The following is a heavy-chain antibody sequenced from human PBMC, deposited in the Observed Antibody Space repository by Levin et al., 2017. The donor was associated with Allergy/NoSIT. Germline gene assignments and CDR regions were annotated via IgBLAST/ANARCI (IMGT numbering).Heavy chain of an antibody. J-gene: IGHJ4*02. CDR2: IAPYSGRT. CDR1: NYSFSSYG. D-gene: IGHD3-10*01. V-gene: IGHV1-18*01. CDR3: ARAKTGSYLVDY. Sequence: ASVKVSRKTSNYSFSSYGVIWLRQAPGQGLEWMGWIAPYSGRTNYSPNMQGRHTLTANTSATTAYMELRSLRSDDTAIYYCARAKTGSYLVDYWGQGTLVNVSS.